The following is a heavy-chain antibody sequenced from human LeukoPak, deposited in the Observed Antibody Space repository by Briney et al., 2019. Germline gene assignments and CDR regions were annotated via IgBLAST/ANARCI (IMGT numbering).Heavy chain of an antibody. CDR1: DDSITNHY. V-gene: IGHV4-59*11. D-gene: IGHD2-15*01. CDR2: IYYTGST. J-gene: IGHJ4*02. CDR3: AREIDCSGGGCDEY. Sequence: PSETLSLTCSVSDDSITNHYWSWLRQPPGKGLEWIGYIYYTGSTNYNPSLKSRVTISVDTSKKQFSLNLRSVTAADTAVYYCAREIDCSGGGCDEYWGQGTLVTVSS.